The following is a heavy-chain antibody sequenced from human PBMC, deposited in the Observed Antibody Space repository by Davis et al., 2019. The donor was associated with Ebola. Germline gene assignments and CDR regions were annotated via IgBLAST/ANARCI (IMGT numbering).Heavy chain of an antibody. CDR3: ARGTVVLAAAGTRYYYYGMDV. D-gene: IGHD6-13*01. CDR1: GGSISSSSYY. J-gene: IGHJ6*02. V-gene: IGHV4-39*07. Sequence: MPSETLSLTCTVSGGSISSSSYYWSWIRQPPGKGLEWIGEINHSGSTNYNPSLKSRVTISVDKSKNQFSLKLSSVTAADTAVYYCARGTVVLAAAGTRYYYYGMDVWGQGTTVTVSS. CDR2: INHSGST.